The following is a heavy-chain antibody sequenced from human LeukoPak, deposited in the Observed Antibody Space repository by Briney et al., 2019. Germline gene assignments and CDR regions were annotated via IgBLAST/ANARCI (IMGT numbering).Heavy chain of an antibody. Sequence: PSQTLSLTCTVSGGSISSGSYYWSWIRQPAGKGLEWIGRIYSSGSTNYNPSLKSRVTISLDTSKNQFSLKLGSVTAADTAMYYCAREESDWSSLGYYYHYMDVWGKGTTVAISS. V-gene: IGHV4-61*02. D-gene: IGHD3-9*01. CDR3: AREESDWSSLGYYYHYMDV. CDR1: GGSISSGSYY. CDR2: IYSSGST. J-gene: IGHJ6*03.